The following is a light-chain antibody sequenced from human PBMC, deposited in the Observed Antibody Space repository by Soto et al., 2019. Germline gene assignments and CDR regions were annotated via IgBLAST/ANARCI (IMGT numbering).Light chain of an antibody. CDR1: SSNIGAGYD. CDR3: QSYDTRLSGYV. Sequence: QSVLTQSPSVSGAPGQRVTLSCTGSSSNIGAGYDVHWYQQLPGAAPKLLIYDNNNRPSGVPDRFSGSKSGASASLAITGLQAEDEAEYYCQSYDTRLSGYVFGTGTKLTVL. V-gene: IGLV1-40*01. J-gene: IGLJ1*01. CDR2: DNN.